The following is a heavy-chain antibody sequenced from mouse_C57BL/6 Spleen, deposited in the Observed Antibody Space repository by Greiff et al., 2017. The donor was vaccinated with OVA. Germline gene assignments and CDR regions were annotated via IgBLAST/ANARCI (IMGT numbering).Heavy chain of an antibody. V-gene: IGHV1-69*01. D-gene: IGHD1-1*01. CDR3: ARRPYYYGSSPLYAMDY. Sequence: QVQLKQPGAELVMPGASVKLSCKASGYTFTSYWMHWVKQRPGQGLEWIGEIDPSDSYTNYNQKFKGKSTLTVDKSSSTAYMQLSSLTSEDSAVYYCARRPYYYGSSPLYAMDYWGQGTSVTVSS. CDR1: GYTFTSYW. J-gene: IGHJ4*01. CDR2: IDPSDSYT.